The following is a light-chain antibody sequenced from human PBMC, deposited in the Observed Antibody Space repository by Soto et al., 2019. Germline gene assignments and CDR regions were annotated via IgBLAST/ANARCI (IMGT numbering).Light chain of an antibody. CDR1: QSVSSY. CDR2: GAS. J-gene: IGKJ4*01. CDR3: LQRSNWLT. V-gene: IGKV3-11*01. Sequence: EIVLTQSPATLSLSPGERATLSCRASQSVSSYLAWYQQKPGQAPRLLIYGASNRATGIPARFSGSGSGTDFTLTISSLEPEDSAVYYCLQRSNWLTFGGGTQ.